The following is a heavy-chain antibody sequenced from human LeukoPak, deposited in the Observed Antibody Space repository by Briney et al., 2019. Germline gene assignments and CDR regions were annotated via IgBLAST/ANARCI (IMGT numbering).Heavy chain of an antibody. CDR3: ARVRIIAARSYFDY. J-gene: IGHJ4*02. CDR1: GFTFSSYA. D-gene: IGHD6-25*01. Sequence: GGSLRLSCAASGFTFSSYAMSWVRQAPGKGLEWVSAISGSGGSTYYADSVKGRFTISRDNAKNSLYLQMNSLRAEDTAVYYCARVRIIAARSYFDYWGQGTLVTVSS. V-gene: IGHV3-23*01. CDR2: ISGSGGST.